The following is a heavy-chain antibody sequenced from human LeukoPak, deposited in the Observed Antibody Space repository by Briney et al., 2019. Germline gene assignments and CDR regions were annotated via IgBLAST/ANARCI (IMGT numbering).Heavy chain of an antibody. CDR2: INHNGNVN. J-gene: IGHJ3*02. CDR1: GFTFSSYW. D-gene: IGHD3-3*01. Sequence: GGSLRLSCAASGFTFSSYWMNWARQAPGKGLEWVASINHNGNVNYYVDSVKGRVTISRDNAKNSLYLQMNSLRAEDTAVYYCARDPFLSDAFDIWGQGTMVTVSS. V-gene: IGHV3-7*01. CDR3: ARDPFLSDAFDI.